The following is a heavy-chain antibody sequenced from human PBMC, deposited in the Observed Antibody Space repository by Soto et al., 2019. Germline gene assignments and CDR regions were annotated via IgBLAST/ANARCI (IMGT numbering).Heavy chain of an antibody. Sequence: PSETLSLTCTVSGGSVSSGSYYWSWIRQPPGKGLEWIGYIYYSGSTNYNPSLKSRVTISVDTSKNQFSLKLSSVTAADTAVYYCARPTYYYDSSGYSAFDIWGQGTMVTVSS. J-gene: IGHJ3*02. D-gene: IGHD3-22*01. CDR3: ARPTYYYDSSGYSAFDI. CDR1: GGSVSSGSYY. V-gene: IGHV4-61*01. CDR2: IYYSGST.